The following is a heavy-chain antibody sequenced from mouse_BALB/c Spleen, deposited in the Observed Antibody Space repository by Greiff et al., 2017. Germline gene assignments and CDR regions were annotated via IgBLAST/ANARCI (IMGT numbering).Heavy chain of an antibody. V-gene: IGHV1S137*01. D-gene: IGHD2-1*01. CDR1: GYTFTDYA. Sequence: VQLHQSGAELVRPGVSVKISCKGSGYTFTDYAMHWVKQSHAKSLEWIGVISTYYGDASYNQKFKGKATMTVDKSSSTAYMELARLTSEDSAIYYCARSLSGNYFYWYFDVWGAGTTVTVSS. J-gene: IGHJ1*01. CDR3: ARSLSGNYFYWYFDV. CDR2: ISTYYGDA.